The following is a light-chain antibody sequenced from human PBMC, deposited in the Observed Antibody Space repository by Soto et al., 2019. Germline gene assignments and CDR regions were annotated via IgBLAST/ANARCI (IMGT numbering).Light chain of an antibody. Sequence: EIVLTQSPDTLSLSPGERATLSCRASQSVRADFLTWYQQRLGQAPRLLIYGASNRATGIPDRFSGSGSGTDFTLTISGLEPDDLAVYYCQYYGTSLTVGGGAKVEIK. J-gene: IGKJ4*01. CDR3: QYYGTSLT. V-gene: IGKV3-20*01. CDR1: QSVRADF. CDR2: GAS.